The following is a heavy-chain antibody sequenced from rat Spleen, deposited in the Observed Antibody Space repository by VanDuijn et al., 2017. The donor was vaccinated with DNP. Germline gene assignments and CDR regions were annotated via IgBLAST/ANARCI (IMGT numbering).Heavy chain of an antibody. CDR2: ITSSGGTT. D-gene: IGHD1-7*01. V-gene: IGHV5-31*01. Sequence: EVELVESGGDLVQPGRSLKLSCVASGFTFNYHWMSWIRKVPGKGLDWVASITSSGGTTYYPDSVKGRFSISRDTAENTVYLHMDSLRSEDTATYYCARHGDYGYDNWFAYWGQGTLVTVSS. CDR1: GFTFNYHW. J-gene: IGHJ3*01. CDR3: ARHGDYGYDNWFAY.